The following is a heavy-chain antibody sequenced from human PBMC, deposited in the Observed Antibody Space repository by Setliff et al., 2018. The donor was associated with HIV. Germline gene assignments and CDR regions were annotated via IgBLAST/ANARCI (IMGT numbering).Heavy chain of an antibody. J-gene: IGHJ4*02. V-gene: IGHV4-59*05. D-gene: IGHD3-16*01. CDR2: IYYSGST. CDR3: ARGNFNY. Sequence: GSLRLSCAASGFTLSSYSMNWVRQAPGKGLEWIGSIYYSGSTYYNPSLKSRVTISVDTSKNQFSLKLSSVTAADTAVYYCARGNFNYWGQGTLVTVSS. CDR1: GFTLSSYSMN.